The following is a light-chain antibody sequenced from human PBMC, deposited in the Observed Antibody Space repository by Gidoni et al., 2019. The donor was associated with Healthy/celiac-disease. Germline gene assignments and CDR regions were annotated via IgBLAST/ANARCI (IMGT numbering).Light chain of an antibody. CDR3: QQYNSYSWT. CDR1: QSISSW. Sequence: DIQMTQSPSTLSASVGDSVTITCRASQSISSWLAWYQQKPGTAPNLLIYKASSLESGVPSRFSGSGSGTEFTLTISSLQPDDFATYYCQQYNSYSWTFGQGTKVEIK. V-gene: IGKV1-5*03. CDR2: KAS. J-gene: IGKJ1*01.